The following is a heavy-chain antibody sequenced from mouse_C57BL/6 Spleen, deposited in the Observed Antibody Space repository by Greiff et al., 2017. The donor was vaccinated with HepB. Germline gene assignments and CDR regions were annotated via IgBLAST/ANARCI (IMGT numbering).Heavy chain of an antibody. CDR1: GFTFSSYA. CDR3: ARTLLYYGPYWYFDV. Sequence: EVMLVESGGGLVKPGGSLKLSCAASGFTFSSYAMSWVRQTPEKRLEWVATISDGGSYTYYPDNVKGRLTISRDNAKNNPYLQMSHLKSEDTAMYYCARTLLYYGPYWYFDVWGTGTTVTVSS. V-gene: IGHV5-4*03. CDR2: ISDGGSYT. J-gene: IGHJ1*03. D-gene: IGHD1-1*01.